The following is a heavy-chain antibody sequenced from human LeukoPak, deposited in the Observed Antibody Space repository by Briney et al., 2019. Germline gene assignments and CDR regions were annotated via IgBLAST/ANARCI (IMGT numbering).Heavy chain of an antibody. J-gene: IGHJ3*02. CDR1: GGSISSYY. Sequence: SETLSLTCTVSGGSISSYYWSWIRQPPGKGLEWIGYIYYSESTNYNPSLQSRVTISVDTSKNQFSLKLSSVTAADTAVYYCARESTYDSSGLDIWGQGTMVTVSS. CDR3: ARESTYDSSGLDI. CDR2: IYYSEST. V-gene: IGHV4-59*01. D-gene: IGHD3-22*01.